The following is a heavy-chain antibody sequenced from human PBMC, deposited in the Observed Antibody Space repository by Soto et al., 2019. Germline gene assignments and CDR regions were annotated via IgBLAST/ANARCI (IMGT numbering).Heavy chain of an antibody. V-gene: IGHV4-34*01. D-gene: IGHD3-9*01. CDR1: GVSFSTYY. J-gene: IGHJ3*02. CDR2: INHSGSN. Sequence: QLQQWGAGLLKPSETLSLTCVVSGVSFSTYYYNLIRQSPGKGLEWIGEINHSGSNNYSPSLKSRVTMSLDTSKIQFSLKLTSVTAADTAVYYCARGGSNDWQVAFDIWGQGTMVTVSS. CDR3: ARGGSNDWQVAFDI.